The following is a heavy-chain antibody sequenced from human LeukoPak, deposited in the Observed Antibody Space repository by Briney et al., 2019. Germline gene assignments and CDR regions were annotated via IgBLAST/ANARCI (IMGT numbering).Heavy chain of an antibody. CDR2: IIPIFGTS. CDR1: GGTFSRYA. Sequence: GASVKVSCKGSGGTFSRYAFTWVRQAPGQGLEWMGGIIPIFGTSNYAQKFQGRVTISADESTSTVYMELRSLRSEDTAVYYCARGGQGYDLNWFDPWGQGTLVTVSS. J-gene: IGHJ5*02. V-gene: IGHV1-69*13. CDR3: ARGGQGYDLNWFDP. D-gene: IGHD3-3*01.